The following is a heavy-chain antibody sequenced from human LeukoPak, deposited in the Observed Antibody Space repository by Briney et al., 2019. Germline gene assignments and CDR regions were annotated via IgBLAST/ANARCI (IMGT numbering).Heavy chain of an antibody. V-gene: IGHV3-23*01. D-gene: IGHD3-10*01. CDR1: GFTFSNFA. CDR2: ISASGGNT. CDR3: AKGMVRGVIPDY. J-gene: IGHJ4*02. Sequence: PGGSRRLSCAASGFTFSNFAMSWVRQAPGKGLEWVSGISASGGNTYYADSVQGRFTISRDNSKNTLYLQVNSLKAEDTATYYCAKGMVRGVIPDYWGQGTLVTVSS.